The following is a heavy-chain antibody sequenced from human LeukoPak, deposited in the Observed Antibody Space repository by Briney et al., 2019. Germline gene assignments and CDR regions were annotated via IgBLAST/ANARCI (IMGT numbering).Heavy chain of an antibody. CDR1: GGSISSHY. J-gene: IGHJ4*02. Sequence: SETVSLTCTVSGGSISSHYWSWIRQPPGKALEWIGYIYYSVSTNYNPSLKSRVTISGGTSKNQFSLKMNSVTAADTAVYYCARAKGYNYGYGIDYWGQGTLVTVSS. D-gene: IGHD5-18*01. CDR2: IYYSVST. CDR3: ARAKGYNYGYGIDY. V-gene: IGHV4-59*11.